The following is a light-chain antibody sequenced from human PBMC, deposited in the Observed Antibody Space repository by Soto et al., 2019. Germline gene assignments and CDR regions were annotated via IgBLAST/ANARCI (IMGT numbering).Light chain of an antibody. CDR2: GAS. CDR1: QSVSSSY. Sequence: EIVLTQSPCTLSLSPGERATLSCRASQSVSSSYLAWYQQKPCQAPRLLIYGASSRSTGIPDRFSGGGSGTDFTLTISRLEAEDFAVYCCQQYGSSPWTFGQGNQGQIK. J-gene: IGKJ1*01. CDR3: QQYGSSPWT. V-gene: IGKV3-20*01.